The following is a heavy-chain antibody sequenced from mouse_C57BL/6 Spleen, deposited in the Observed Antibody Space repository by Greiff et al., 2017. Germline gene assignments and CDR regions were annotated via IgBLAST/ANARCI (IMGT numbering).Heavy chain of an antibody. J-gene: IGHJ3*01. CDR3: ARAPPFAY. CDR1: GYTFTRYW. CDR2: IDPSDSYT. Sequence: VQLQQPGAELVKPGASVKLSCKASGYTFTRYWMQWVKQRPGQGLEWIGEIDPSDSYTNYNQKFKGKATLTVDTSSSTAYMQLSSLTSEDSAVYSCARAPPFAYWGQGTLVTVSA. V-gene: IGHV1-50*01.